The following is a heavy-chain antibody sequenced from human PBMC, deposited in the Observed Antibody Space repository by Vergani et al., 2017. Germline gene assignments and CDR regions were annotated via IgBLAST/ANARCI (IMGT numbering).Heavy chain of an antibody. CDR3: AKVGRSEVAGTFGAFDI. CDR1: GFTFIMHA. CDR2: LSASDRRT. Sequence: VQLVESGGDLVQPGGSLRLSCAASGFTFIMHAMSWVRQAPGKGLEWVSTLSASDRRTHYADSVKGRFTISRDNSKNTLFLHMNSLRPEDTAVYYCAKVGRSEVAGTFGAFDIWVQGTMVTVSS. V-gene: IGHV3-23*04. D-gene: IGHD6-19*01. J-gene: IGHJ3*02.